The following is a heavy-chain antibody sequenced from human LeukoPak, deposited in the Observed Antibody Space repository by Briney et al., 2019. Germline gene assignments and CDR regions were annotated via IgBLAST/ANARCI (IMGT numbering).Heavy chain of an antibody. J-gene: IGHJ4*02. V-gene: IGHV1-69*06. CDR3: ARDHSTIYEVRGLLNHGFDY. CDR2: IIPIFGTA. CDR1: GGTFSSYA. Sequence: ASVKVSCKASGGTFSSYAISWVRQAPGQGLEWMGGIIPIFGTANYAQKFQGRVTITADKSTSTAYMELSSLRSEDTAVYYCARDHSTIYEVRGLLNHGFDYWGQGTLVTVSS. D-gene: IGHD3-10*01.